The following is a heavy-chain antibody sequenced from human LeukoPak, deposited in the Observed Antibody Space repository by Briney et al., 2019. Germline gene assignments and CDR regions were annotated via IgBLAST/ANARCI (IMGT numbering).Heavy chain of an antibody. CDR1: GFTFSDYY. Sequence: GGSLRLSCAASGFTFSDYYMSWIRQAPGKGLEWVSYISSSGSTIYYADSVKGRFTISRDNAKNSLYLQMNSLRAEDTAVYYCARGSDTAMVLFYYFDYWGQGTLVTVSS. D-gene: IGHD5-18*01. J-gene: IGHJ4*02. V-gene: IGHV3-11*01. CDR2: ISSSGSTI. CDR3: ARGSDTAMVLFYYFDY.